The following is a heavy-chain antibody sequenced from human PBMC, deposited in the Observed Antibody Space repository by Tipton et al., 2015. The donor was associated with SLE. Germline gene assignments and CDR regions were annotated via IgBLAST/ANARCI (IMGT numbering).Heavy chain of an antibody. Sequence: SLRLSCAASGFTFSTYAMHWVRQAPGKGLEWVAVISYDGSNKYYADSVKGRFTISRDNSKNTVYLQMNSLRAEDTAVYYCATLGGGYFFDYWDQGTLVTVSS. CDR1: GFTFSTYA. D-gene: IGHD3-16*01. CDR3: ATLGGGYFFDY. CDR2: ISYDGSNK. V-gene: IGHV3-30-3*01. J-gene: IGHJ4*02.